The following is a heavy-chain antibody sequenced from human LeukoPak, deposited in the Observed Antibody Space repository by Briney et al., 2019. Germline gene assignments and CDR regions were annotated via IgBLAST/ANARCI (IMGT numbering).Heavy chain of an antibody. V-gene: IGHV4-59*01. D-gene: IGHD6-6*01. Sequence: PSETLSLTCTVSGGSISSYYWSWIRQPPGKGLEWIGYIYYSGSTNYNPSLKSRVTISVDTSKNQFSLKLSSVTAADTAVYYCARDRIAAPGAFDIWGQGTMVTVSS. CDR1: GGSISSYY. CDR2: IYYSGST. CDR3: ARDRIAAPGAFDI. J-gene: IGHJ3*02.